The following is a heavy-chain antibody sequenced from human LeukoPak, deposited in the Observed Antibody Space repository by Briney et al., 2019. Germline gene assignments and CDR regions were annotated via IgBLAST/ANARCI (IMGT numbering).Heavy chain of an antibody. J-gene: IGHJ4*02. Sequence: SETLSLTCTVSGGSISSYYWSWIRQPPGKGLEWIGYIYYSGSTNYNPSLKSRVTISVDTSKNQFSLKLSSVTAADAAVYYCARGDFWSGFDCWGQGTLVTASS. V-gene: IGHV4-59*01. CDR1: GGSISSYY. D-gene: IGHD3-3*01. CDR2: IYYSGST. CDR3: ARGDFWSGFDC.